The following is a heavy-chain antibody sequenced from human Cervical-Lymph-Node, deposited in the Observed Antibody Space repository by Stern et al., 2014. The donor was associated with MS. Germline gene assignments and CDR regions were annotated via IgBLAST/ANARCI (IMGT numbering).Heavy chain of an antibody. J-gene: IGHJ4*02. D-gene: IGHD6-13*01. CDR2: ISGFGVTT. CDR1: GFTFNNYA. CDR3: AKGQQLVLTEGRDF. Sequence: EVQLVESGGGLVQPGGSLRLSCAASGFTFNNYAMSWVRQAPGQGLDWVSSISGFGVTTSYADSVKGRFTISRDNSKNTLYLQMNSLRADDTAVYFCAKGQQLVLTEGRDFWGQGTLVTVSS. V-gene: IGHV3-23*04.